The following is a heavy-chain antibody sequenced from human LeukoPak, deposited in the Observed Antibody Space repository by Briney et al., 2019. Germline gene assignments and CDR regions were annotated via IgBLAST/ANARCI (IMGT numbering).Heavy chain of an antibody. J-gene: IGHJ4*02. D-gene: IGHD3-10*01. CDR1: GYTCTRYG. CDR3: ATAPIMVRGVIGDYFDY. V-gene: IGHV1-18*01. CDR2: SSASNGKR. Sequence: ASVKVSCKGSGYTCTRYGISWVRQAPGQGLQWVGWSSASNGKRNYVQKFRDSVTMNPDSSTGTAYLDVRSQTSDDTAVYCCATAPIMVRGVIGDYFDYWGQGTLVTVSS.